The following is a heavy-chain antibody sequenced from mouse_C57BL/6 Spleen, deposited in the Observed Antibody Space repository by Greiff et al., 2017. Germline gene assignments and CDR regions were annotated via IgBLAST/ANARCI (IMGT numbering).Heavy chain of an antibody. CDR2: IYPGDGDT. D-gene: IGHD3-2*02. CDR3: ARGESSGYDAMDY. Sequence: VQLQESGAELVKPGASVKISCKASGYAFSSYWMNWVKQRPGKGLEWIGQIYPGDGDTNYNGKFKGKATLTADKFSSTAYMQLSSLTSEDSAVYFCARGESSGYDAMDYWGQGTSVTVAS. J-gene: IGHJ4*01. V-gene: IGHV1-80*01. CDR1: GYAFSSYW.